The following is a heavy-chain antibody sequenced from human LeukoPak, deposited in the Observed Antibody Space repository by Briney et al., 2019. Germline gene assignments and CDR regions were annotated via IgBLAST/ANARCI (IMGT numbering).Heavy chain of an antibody. CDR3: TSTTGSYGGGFDP. Sequence: GGSLRLSCAASGFTFSDHYMDWVRQAPGKGLEWVGRIKNKANSYTTEYAASVKGRFTMSRDDSKNTLYLQMNSLKTEDTAVYYCTSTTGSYGGGFDPWGQGTLVTVSS. CDR1: GFTFSDHY. D-gene: IGHD1-1*01. V-gene: IGHV3-72*01. J-gene: IGHJ5*02. CDR2: IKNKANSYTT.